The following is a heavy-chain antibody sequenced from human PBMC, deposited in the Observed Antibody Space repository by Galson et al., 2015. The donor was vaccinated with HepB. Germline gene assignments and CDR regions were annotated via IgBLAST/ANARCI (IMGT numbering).Heavy chain of an antibody. V-gene: IGHV3-30*04. CDR1: GFTFSSYA. CDR2: ISYDGSNK. D-gene: IGHD2-15*01. Sequence: SLRLSCAASGFTFSSYAMHWVRQAPGKGLEWVAVISYDGSNKYYADSVKGRFTISRDNSKNTLYLQMNSLRAEDTAVYYCARYDRYCSGGSCYSFMDYWGQGTLVTVSS. J-gene: IGHJ4*02. CDR3: ARYDRYCSGGSCYSFMDY.